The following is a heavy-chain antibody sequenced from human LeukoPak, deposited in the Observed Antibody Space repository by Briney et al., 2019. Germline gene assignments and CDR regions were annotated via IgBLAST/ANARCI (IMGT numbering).Heavy chain of an antibody. CDR3: ARDPTRRFDL. Sequence: PAGSLRLSCATSGSTFSSYWMTWVRQAPGKGLEWVASIVEDGSETYYLDSVKGRFTFSRDNAKNSLYLQMNSLRGEDTAVYYCARDPTRRFDLWGQGTLVTASS. V-gene: IGHV3-7*03. CDR1: GSTFSSYW. CDR2: IVEDGSET. J-gene: IGHJ4*02.